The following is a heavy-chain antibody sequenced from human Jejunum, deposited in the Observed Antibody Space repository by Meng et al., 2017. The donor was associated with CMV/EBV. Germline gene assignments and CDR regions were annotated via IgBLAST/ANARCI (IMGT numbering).Heavy chain of an antibody. Sequence: GFTVTSNHITWVRQAPGKGLEWVSTIYNTGGTHFSDSVKGRFTISRDNAKNSLYLQMNSLRAEDTAVYYCTRDIYDTSGYYYWDCWGQGTRGTVSS. CDR2: IYNTGGT. V-gene: IGHV3-66*01. CDR3: TRDIYDTSGYYYWDC. D-gene: IGHD3-22*01. J-gene: IGHJ4*02. CDR1: GFTVTSNH.